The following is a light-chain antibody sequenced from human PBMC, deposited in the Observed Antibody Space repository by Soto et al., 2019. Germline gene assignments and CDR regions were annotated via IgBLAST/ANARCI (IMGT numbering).Light chain of an antibody. CDR2: EVS. J-gene: IGLJ1*01. Sequence: QSVLTQPPSVSGSPGQSVAISCTGTSSVVGSYNRVSWYQQPPGTAPKLMIYEVSNRPSGVPDRFSGSKSGNTASLTISGLQAEDEADYYCNSYTTANTYVFGTGTKVTVL. V-gene: IGLV2-18*02. CDR3: NSYTTANTYV. CDR1: SSVVGSYNR.